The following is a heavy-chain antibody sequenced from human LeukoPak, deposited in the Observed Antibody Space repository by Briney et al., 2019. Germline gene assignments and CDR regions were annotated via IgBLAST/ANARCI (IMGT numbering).Heavy chain of an antibody. Sequence: GGSLRLSCAASGFTFSTYAMHWVRQAPGKGLEWVGRIKPKTDGETTEYAAPVKDRFSISRDDSKSMMYLQMNSLKTEDTAVYYCITPLPYSAQGGQGTLDTVSS. J-gene: IGHJ4*02. CDR3: ITPLPYSAQ. CDR2: IKPKTDGETT. V-gene: IGHV3-15*07. CDR1: GFTFSTYA. D-gene: IGHD2-21*01.